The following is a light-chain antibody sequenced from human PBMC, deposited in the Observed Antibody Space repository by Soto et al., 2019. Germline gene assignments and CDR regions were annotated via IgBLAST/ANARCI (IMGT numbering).Light chain of an antibody. CDR3: QQYGRSPKLT. J-gene: IGKJ4*01. CDR2: GAS. CDR1: QSVSSSY. V-gene: IGKV3-20*01. Sequence: EIVLTQSPGTLSLSPGERATLSCRASQSVSSSYLAWYQQKPGQAPRLLIYGASSRATGIPDRFSGSGSGKDLTLTISRLEPKEFEVNYCQQYGRSPKLTFGGGNKVEIK.